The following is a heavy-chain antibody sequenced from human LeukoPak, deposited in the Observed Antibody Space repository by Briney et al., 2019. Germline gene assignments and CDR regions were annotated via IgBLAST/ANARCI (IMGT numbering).Heavy chain of an antibody. D-gene: IGHD3/OR15-3a*01. CDR1: DGSIRTYH. V-gene: IGHV4-59*03. J-gene: IGHJ4*02. CDR2: IYYRGDI. CDR3: ATNKDWAEAD. Sequence: SETLSLTCSVSDGSIRTYHWSWIRQSPGQGLEWIGNIYYRGDINYNPSLKSRVIISIDTSKNQFSLKVTSLTAADTAVYYCATNKDWAEADWGQGTLVIVSS.